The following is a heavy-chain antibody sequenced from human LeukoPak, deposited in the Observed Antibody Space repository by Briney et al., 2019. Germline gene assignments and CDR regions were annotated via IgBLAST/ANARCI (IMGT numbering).Heavy chain of an antibody. CDR2: IIPIFGTA. V-gene: IGHV1-69*13. CDR1: GGTFSSYA. CDR3: ARTIITMVRGGYYYYYYMDV. Sequence: SVKVSCKASGGTFSSYAISWVRQAPGQGLEWMGGIIPIFGTANYAQKFQGRVTITADESTSTAYMELSSLRSEDTAVYYCARTIITMVRGGYYYYYYMDVWGKGTTVTISS. D-gene: IGHD3-10*01. J-gene: IGHJ6*03.